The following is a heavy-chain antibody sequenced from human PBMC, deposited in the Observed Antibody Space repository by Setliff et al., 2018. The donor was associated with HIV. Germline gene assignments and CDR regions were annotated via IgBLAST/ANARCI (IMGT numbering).Heavy chain of an antibody. CDR3: VGNFLGN. J-gene: IGHJ4*02. CDR1: GFTFYNYA. Sequence: PGESLKISCAASGFTFYNYAMYWARQAPGKGLEWVGHIERKANGGTTDYAAPVKGRFTISRDDSTDTLYLQMNSLKTEDTAVYYCVGNFLGNWGQGTLVTVSS. CDR2: IERKANGGTT. D-gene: IGHD1-7*01. V-gene: IGHV3-15*04.